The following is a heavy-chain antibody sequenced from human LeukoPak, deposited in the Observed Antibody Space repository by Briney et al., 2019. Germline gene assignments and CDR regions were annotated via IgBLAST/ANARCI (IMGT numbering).Heavy chain of an antibody. D-gene: IGHD1-1*01. J-gene: IGHJ4*02. CDR2: IYHSGST. Sequence: SETLSLTCAVSGYSISSGYYWGWIRQPPGKGLEWIGSIYHSGSTYYNPSLKSRVTISVDTSKNQFSLKLSSVTAADTAVYYCARHQPFLDSFDYWGQGTLVTVSS. CDR3: ARHQPFLDSFDY. CDR1: GYSISSGYY. V-gene: IGHV4-38-2*01.